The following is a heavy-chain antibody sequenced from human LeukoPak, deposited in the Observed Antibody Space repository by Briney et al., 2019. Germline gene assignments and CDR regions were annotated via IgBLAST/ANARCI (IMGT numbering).Heavy chain of an antibody. CDR1: GFTFSSYA. V-gene: IGHV3-23*01. CDR3: AKDRPLLSPYISLKNWFDP. CDR2: ISGSGGST. D-gene: IGHD3-3*02. J-gene: IGHJ5*02. Sequence: GGSLRLSCAASGFTFSSYAMSWVRQAPGKGLEWVSAISGSGGSTYYADSVKGRFTISRDNSKNTLYLQMNSLRAEDTAVYYCAKDRPLLSPYISLKNWFDPWGQGTLVTVSS.